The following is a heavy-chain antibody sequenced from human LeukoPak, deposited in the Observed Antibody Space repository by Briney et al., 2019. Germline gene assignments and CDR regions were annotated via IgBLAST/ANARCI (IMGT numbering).Heavy chain of an antibody. J-gene: IGHJ3*02. CDR2: INYSGSS. V-gene: IGHV4-59*13. Sequence: PAETLSLTCSVSGGSISSYSWTWIRQPPGKGLEWIGFINYSGSSNYNPSLKRRVTISADPSTNHFSLNLTSVTAADTAVYFCARDHPVADWAPEIWGRGTMVTVSS. CDR3: ARDHPVADWAPEI. CDR1: GGSISSYS. D-gene: IGHD3-9*01.